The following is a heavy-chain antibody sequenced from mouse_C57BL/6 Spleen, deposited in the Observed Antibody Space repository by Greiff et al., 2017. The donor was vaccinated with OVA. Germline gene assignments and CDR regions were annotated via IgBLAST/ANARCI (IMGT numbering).Heavy chain of an antibody. CDR3: SRILLYAIDY. CDR2: IYPRDGST. Sequence: VKLVESAAELVKPGASVKISCKVSGYTFTDHAIHWVKQRPEQGLEWIGYIYPRDGSTKYNEQFKRKATLTADTSPSISYMQLNSLTSYDSAVYCCSRILLYAIDYWGQGTSVTVSS. V-gene: IGHV1-78*01. J-gene: IGHJ4*01. CDR1: GYTFTDHA. D-gene: IGHD1-1*01.